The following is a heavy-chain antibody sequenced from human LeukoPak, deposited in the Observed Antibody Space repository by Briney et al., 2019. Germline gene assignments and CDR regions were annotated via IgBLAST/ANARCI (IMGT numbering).Heavy chain of an antibody. CDR2: INPNSGGT. CDR3: ARDFSSGWYPKDVFDI. D-gene: IGHD6-19*01. V-gene: IGHV1-2*06. Sequence: ASVKVSCKASEYTFTDYYIHWVRQAPGQGLEWMGRINPNSGGTKYAQKFRGRVTMTRDTSISTAYMELSRLRSDDTAVYYCARDFSSGWYPKDVFDIWGQGTMVTVSS. CDR1: EYTFTDYY. J-gene: IGHJ3*02.